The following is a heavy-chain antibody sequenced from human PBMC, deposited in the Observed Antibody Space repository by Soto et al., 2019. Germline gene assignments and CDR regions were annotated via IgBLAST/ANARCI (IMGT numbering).Heavy chain of an antibody. CDR2: VNPSGGTT. CDR3: AKDGELDHYAGATDY. D-gene: IGHD1-26*01. CDR1: GYTFTSYY. J-gene: IGHJ4*02. V-gene: IGHV1-46*01. Sequence: ASVKVSCKASGYTFTSYYMHWVRQAPGQGLEWMGIVNPSGGTTSYAQKFQGRVTMTRDTSTSTVYMELSSLRSEDTAVYYCAKDGELDHYAGATDYWGQGTLVTVSS.